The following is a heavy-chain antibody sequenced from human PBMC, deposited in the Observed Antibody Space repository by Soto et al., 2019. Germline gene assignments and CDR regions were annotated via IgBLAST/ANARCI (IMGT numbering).Heavy chain of an antibody. CDR2: ISGKNGNT. V-gene: IGHV1-18*04. D-gene: IGHD2-15*01. CDR1: GYTFISHG. CDR3: ARVSSSIVVVPDYGMDV. Sequence: QVQLVQSGVEVKKPGASVKVSCKASGYTFISHGISWVRQAPGQGLEWMGWISGKNGNTNYAQKLPGRGTLTTATSTSKAYMELRRLRSDDTAVYYCARVSSSIVVVPDYGMDVWGQGTTVTVSS. J-gene: IGHJ6*02.